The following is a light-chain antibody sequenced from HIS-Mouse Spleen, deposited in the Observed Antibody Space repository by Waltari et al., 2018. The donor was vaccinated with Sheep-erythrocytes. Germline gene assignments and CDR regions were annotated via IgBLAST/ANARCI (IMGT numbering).Light chain of an antibody. CDR3: CSYAGSYNHV. J-gene: IGLJ1*01. Sequence: QSALTQPRSVSGSPGQSVTISCTGTSSDVGGYNYVSWYQHHPGKAPKLMIYDVSKRTEEVPVRFSGSKYGNTASLTISGLQAKDEADYYCCSYAGSYNHVFATGTKVTVL. CDR2: DVS. V-gene: IGLV2-11*01. CDR1: SSDVGGYNY.